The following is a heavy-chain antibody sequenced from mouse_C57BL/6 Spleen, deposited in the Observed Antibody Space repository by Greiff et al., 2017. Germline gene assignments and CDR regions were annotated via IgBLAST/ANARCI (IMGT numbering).Heavy chain of an antibody. Sequence: VQLQQSGAELVRPGASVKLSCKASGYTFTDYYINWVTQRPGQGLEWIARIYPGSGNPYYNEKFKGKATLTAEKSSSPAYMQLISRRSEDAAVYFCARYYGSRALDYWGQGTTLTVSS. D-gene: IGHD1-1*01. J-gene: IGHJ2*01. CDR3: ARYYGSRALDY. CDR2: IYPGSGNP. CDR1: GYTFTDYY. V-gene: IGHV1-76*01.